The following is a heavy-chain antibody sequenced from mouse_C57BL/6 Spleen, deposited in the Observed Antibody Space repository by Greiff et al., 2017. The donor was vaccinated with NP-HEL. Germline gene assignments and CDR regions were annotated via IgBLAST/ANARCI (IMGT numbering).Heavy chain of an antibody. CDR3: ARLLDSSGYRFYAMDY. V-gene: IGHV1-50*01. Sequence: QVQLQQPGAELVKPGASVKLSCKASGYTFTSYWMQWVKQRPGQGLEWIGEIDPSDSYTNYNQKFKGKATLTVDTSSRTAYMQLSSLTSEESAVYYSARLLDSSGYRFYAMDYWGQGTSVTVSS. D-gene: IGHD3-2*02. J-gene: IGHJ4*01. CDR1: GYTFTSYW. CDR2: IDPSDSYT.